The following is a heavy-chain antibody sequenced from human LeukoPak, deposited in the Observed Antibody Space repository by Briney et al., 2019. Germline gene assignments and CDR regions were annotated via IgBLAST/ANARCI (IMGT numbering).Heavy chain of an antibody. CDR3: ARLRLGDY. CDR1: GGSISSYY. CDR2: IYYSGST. D-gene: IGHD3-16*01. J-gene: IGHJ4*02. V-gene: IGHV4-59*01. Sequence: PSETLSLTCTVSGGSISSYYWSWIRQPPGKGLEWIGYIYYSGSTNYNPSLKSRVTISVDTSKNQFSLKLSSVTAADTAVYYCARLRLGDYWGQGTLVTVSS.